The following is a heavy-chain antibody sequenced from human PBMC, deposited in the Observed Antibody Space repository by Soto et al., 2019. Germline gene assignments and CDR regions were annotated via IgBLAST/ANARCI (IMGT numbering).Heavy chain of an antibody. CDR2: INHTGGS. D-gene: IGHD2-2*01. Sequence: SETLSLTSAVSGGSFSGYYWSWVRQTPGKGLEWIGDINHTGGSNYNPSLKSRVMISVDTSKTQFSLNVTSVTAADTAVYYCAREVGYYSATRRNLYFDYWGPGTLVTVSS. CDR3: AREVGYYSATRRNLYFDY. J-gene: IGHJ4*02. V-gene: IGHV4-34*01. CDR1: GGSFSGYY.